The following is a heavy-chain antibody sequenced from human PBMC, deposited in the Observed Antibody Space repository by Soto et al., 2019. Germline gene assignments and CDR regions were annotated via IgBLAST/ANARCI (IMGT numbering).Heavy chain of an antibody. CDR3: ARGYYDFWSGYFPGYYYGMDV. CDR1: GYTFTSYG. CDR2: ISAYNGNT. D-gene: IGHD3-3*01. Sequence: GASVKVSCKASGYTFTSYGISWVRQAPGQGLEWMGWISAYNGNTNYAQKLQGRVTMTTDTSTSTAYMELRSLRSDDTAVYYCARGYYDFWSGYFPGYYYGMDVWGQGTTVTV. J-gene: IGHJ6*02. V-gene: IGHV1-18*01.